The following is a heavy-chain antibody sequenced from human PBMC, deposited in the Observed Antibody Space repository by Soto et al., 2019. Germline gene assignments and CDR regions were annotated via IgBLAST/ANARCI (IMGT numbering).Heavy chain of an antibody. D-gene: IGHD2-8*01. Sequence: GASVKVSCKASGGTFSSYAISWVRQAPGQGLEWMGGIIPIFGTANYAQKFQGRVTITADESTSTAYMELSSLRSEDTAVYYCARGRGYCTNGVCLQDAFDFWGKGTMVTVSS. CDR1: GGTFSSYA. CDR3: ARGRGYCTNGVCLQDAFDF. CDR2: IIPIFGTA. J-gene: IGHJ3*01. V-gene: IGHV1-69*13.